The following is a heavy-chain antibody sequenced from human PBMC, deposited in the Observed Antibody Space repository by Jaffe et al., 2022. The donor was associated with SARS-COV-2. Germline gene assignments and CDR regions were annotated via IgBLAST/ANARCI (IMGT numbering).Heavy chain of an antibody. Sequence: EVQLVESGGDLVQPGGSLRLSCAASGFAFSSYWLHWVRQPPGKGLVWVSRINGDGSSTTYADFVKGRFTISRDTAKNTLYLQMNSLRAEDTAVYYCARDRVGGMDVWGQGTTVTVSS. J-gene: IGHJ6*02. V-gene: IGHV3-74*01. D-gene: IGHD3-10*01. CDR2: INGDGSST. CDR1: GFAFSSYW. CDR3: ARDRVGGMDV.